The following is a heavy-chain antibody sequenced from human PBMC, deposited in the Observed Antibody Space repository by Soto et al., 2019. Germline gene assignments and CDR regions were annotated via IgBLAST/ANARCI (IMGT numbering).Heavy chain of an antibody. V-gene: IGHV3-30*18. CDR2: ISYDGSNK. CDR3: AKDEGGSGSYYDAFDI. D-gene: IGHD3-10*01. Sequence: GESLKISCAASGFTFSSYGMHWVRQAPGKGLEWVAVISYDGSNKYYADSVKGRFTISRDNSKNTLYLQMNSLRAEDTAVYYCAKDEGGSGSYYDAFDIWGQGTMVTVSS. J-gene: IGHJ3*02. CDR1: GFTFSSYG.